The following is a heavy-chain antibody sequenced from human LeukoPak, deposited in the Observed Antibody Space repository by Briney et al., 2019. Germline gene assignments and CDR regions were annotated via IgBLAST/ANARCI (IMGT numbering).Heavy chain of an antibody. Sequence: PSETLSLTCTVSGVSLSSYYWSWIRQPPGKGLEWIGYIYYTERTSYNPSLKSRVTISLDTSMNQFSLELTSVTAADTAFYYCARSRDPPYYDYWGQGTLVTVSS. CDR3: ARSRDPPYYDY. V-gene: IGHV4-59*01. CDR1: GVSLSSYY. CDR2: IYYTERT. D-gene: IGHD2-21*01. J-gene: IGHJ4*02.